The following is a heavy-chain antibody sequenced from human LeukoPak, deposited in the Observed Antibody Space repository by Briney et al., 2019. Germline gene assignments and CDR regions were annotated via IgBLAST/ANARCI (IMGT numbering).Heavy chain of an antibody. D-gene: IGHD4-17*01. CDR1: GFTFNNYA. CDR3: ARDYADYVGYFFFDY. J-gene: IGHJ4*02. CDR2: ISGGGETT. Sequence: GGSLRLSCAASGFTFNNYAMNWVRQAPGKGLEWVSSISGGGETTYYADSAKGRFTISRDNSQNTSYLQMNSLRAEDTDVYYCARDYADYVGYFFFDYWGQGTLVTVSS. V-gene: IGHV3-23*01.